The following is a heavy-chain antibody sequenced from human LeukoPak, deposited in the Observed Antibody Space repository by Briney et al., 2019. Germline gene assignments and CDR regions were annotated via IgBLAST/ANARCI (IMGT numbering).Heavy chain of an antibody. D-gene: IGHD5-24*01. CDR3: VRLRRDGYNYLPHYFDY. Sequence: GGSLRLSCAASRFTFSSYWMSWVRQAPGKGLEWVANIKQDGSEKYYVDSVKGRFTISRDNAKNSVFLQMNSLRAEDTAVYYCVRLRRDGYNYLPHYFDYWGQGTLVTVSS. J-gene: IGHJ4*02. CDR1: RFTFSSYW. CDR2: IKQDGSEK. V-gene: IGHV3-7*01.